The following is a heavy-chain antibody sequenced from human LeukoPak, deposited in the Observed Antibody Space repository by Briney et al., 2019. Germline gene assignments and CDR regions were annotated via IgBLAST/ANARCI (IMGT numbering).Heavy chain of an antibody. V-gene: IGHV1-8*02. J-gene: IGHJ4*02. D-gene: IGHD2-2*01. CDR3: ARGARYCSSTSCTYYFDY. CDR2: MNPNSGNT. Sequence: ASVKVSCKASGYTFTSYGISWVRQAPGQGLEWMGWMNPNSGNTGYAQKFQGRVTMTRNTSISTAYVELSSLRSEDTAVYYCARGARYCSSTSCTYYFDYWGQGTLVTVSS. CDR1: GYTFTSYG.